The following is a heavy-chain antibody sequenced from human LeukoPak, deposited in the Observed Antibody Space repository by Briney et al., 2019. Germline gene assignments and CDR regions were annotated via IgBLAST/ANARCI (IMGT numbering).Heavy chain of an antibody. Sequence: GGSQRLSCAASGFTLSSYAMNWVRQAPGEGLEWVSAISGGGGSTYSADSVKGRFTISRDNSKNTLYLQMNSLRAEDTAVYYCAKEGGAPSWRYYFDYWGQGTLVTVSS. CDR2: ISGGGGST. V-gene: IGHV3-23*01. CDR3: AKEGGAPSWRYYFDY. CDR1: GFTLSSYA. J-gene: IGHJ4*02. D-gene: IGHD2-15*01.